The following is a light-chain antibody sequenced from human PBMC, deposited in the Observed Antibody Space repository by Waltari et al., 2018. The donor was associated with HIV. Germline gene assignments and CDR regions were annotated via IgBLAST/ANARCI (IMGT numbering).Light chain of an antibody. CDR3: AAWDDSLIGVI. Sequence: QSVLTQPPSASGTPGQRVTISCSGRSSNIGSHSVNWYQQLPGTAPKLRIYTNDQRPSGVPDRFSGSKSGTSASLAITGLKSKDEADYYCAAWDDSLIGVIFGGGTKLTVL. CDR2: TND. V-gene: IGLV1-44*01. J-gene: IGLJ2*01. CDR1: SSNIGSHS.